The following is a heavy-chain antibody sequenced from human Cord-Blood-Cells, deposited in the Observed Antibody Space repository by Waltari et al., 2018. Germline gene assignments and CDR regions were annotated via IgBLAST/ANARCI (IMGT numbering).Heavy chain of an antibody. CDR3: ARAHTGSYYVGSMDV. D-gene: IGHD1-26*01. CDR1: GYSISSGYY. Sequence: QVQLQESGPGLVKPSETLSLTCAVSGYSISSGYYWGWIRQPPGKGLEWIGSIYHSGSTYYNPSLKSRVTISVDTSKNQFSLKLSSVTAADTAVYYCARAHTGSYYVGSMDVWGQGTTVTVSS. V-gene: IGHV4-38-2*01. J-gene: IGHJ6*02. CDR2: IYHSGST.